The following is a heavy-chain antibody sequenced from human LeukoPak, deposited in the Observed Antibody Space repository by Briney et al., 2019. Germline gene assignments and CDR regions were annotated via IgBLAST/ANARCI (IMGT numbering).Heavy chain of an antibody. V-gene: IGHV4-59*08. CDR3: ARLMDTTYYYDSSGDAFDI. CDR2: IYYSGST. Sequence: SETLSLTCTVSGGSISSYYWSWIRQPPGKGLEWIGYIYYSGSTNYNPSLKSRVTISVDTSKNQFSLKLSSVTAADTAVYYCARLMDTTYYYDSSGDAFDIWGQGTMVTASS. D-gene: IGHD3-22*01. J-gene: IGHJ3*02. CDR1: GGSISSYY.